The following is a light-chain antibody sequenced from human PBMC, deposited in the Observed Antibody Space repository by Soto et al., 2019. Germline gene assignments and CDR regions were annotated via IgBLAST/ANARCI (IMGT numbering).Light chain of an antibody. V-gene: IGLV2-8*01. Sequence: QSALTQPPSASGSPGQSVTISCTGTSSDIGGYNYISWYQQHPGKAPKLMIYEVSKRPSGVPDRFSASKSGNTASLTVSGLQAEHEADYYCASYAVSSVVFGGGTKLTVL. CDR3: ASYAVSSVV. CDR2: EVS. J-gene: IGLJ2*01. CDR1: SSDIGGYNY.